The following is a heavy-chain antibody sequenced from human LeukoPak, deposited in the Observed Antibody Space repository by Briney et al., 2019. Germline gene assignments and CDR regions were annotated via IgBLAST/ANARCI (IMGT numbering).Heavy chain of an antibody. J-gene: IGHJ4*02. D-gene: IGHD5-18*01. V-gene: IGHV4-34*01. CDR2: INHSGST. Sequence: SETLSLTCAVYGGSFSGYYWSWIRQPPGKGLEWIGEINHSGSTNYNPSLKSRVTISVDTSKNQFSLKLSSVTAADTAVYYCARGLIGYSYDLVDYWGQGTLVTVSS. CDR3: ARGLIGYSYDLVDY. CDR1: GGSFSGYY.